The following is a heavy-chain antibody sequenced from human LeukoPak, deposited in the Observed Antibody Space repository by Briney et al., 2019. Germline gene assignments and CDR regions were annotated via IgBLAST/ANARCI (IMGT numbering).Heavy chain of an antibody. CDR3: ARGQLLLWFGELLFYYGMDV. Sequence: GGSLRLSCAASGFTFSSYWMSWVRQAPGKGLEWVANIKQDGSEKYYVDSVKGRFTISRDNTKNSLYLQMNSLRAEDTAVYYCARGQLLLWFGELLFYYGMDVWGQGTTVTVSS. V-gene: IGHV3-7*01. D-gene: IGHD3-10*01. J-gene: IGHJ6*02. CDR1: GFTFSSYW. CDR2: IKQDGSEK.